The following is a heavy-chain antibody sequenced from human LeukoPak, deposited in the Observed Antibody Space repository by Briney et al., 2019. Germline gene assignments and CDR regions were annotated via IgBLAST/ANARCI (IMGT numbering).Heavy chain of an antibody. CDR2: ISGSGGNQ. CDR1: GFSFSICT. D-gene: IGHD2-15*01. V-gene: IGHV3-23*01. J-gene: IGHJ1*01. Sequence: GGSLRLSCAASGFSFSICTMSWVRQAPGKPLEWVSGISGSGGNQYYADSVKGRCTISRANSKKMLYLQMYNLRAEDTAVYYCAKDSGGVVVVRFATPPPLSGEYFQHWGQGALVTVSS. CDR3: AKDSGGVVVVRFATPPPLSGEYFQH.